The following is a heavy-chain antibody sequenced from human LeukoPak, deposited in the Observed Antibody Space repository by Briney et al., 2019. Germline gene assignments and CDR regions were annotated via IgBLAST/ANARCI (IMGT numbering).Heavy chain of an antibody. V-gene: IGHV1-2*02. CDR1: GYTLITYY. Sequence: ASVKVSCKASGYTLITYYMQWVRQAPGQGLEWMGWIDPDSGATNYAQKFQGRVTLTKNTSISTAFTELSRLTSDDTAVYYCVRGVYGGDVWGKGTTVTVSS. J-gene: IGHJ6*04. CDR3: VRGVYGGDV. CDR2: IDPDSGAT. D-gene: IGHD5/OR15-5a*01.